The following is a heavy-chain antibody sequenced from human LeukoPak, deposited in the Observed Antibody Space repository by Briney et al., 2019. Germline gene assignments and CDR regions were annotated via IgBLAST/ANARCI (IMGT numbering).Heavy chain of an antibody. V-gene: IGHV1-69*04. CDR1: GGTFSSSA. CDR3: ARASSSSTFAGYYYYGMDV. J-gene: IGHJ6*02. D-gene: IGHD6-13*01. Sequence: ASVKVSCKASGGTFSSSAISWVRQAPGQGLEWMGRIIPIVDITNTAQKFQGRVTISADKSTTIVYMELSSLRSEDTAVYYCARASSSSTFAGYYYYGMDVWGQGTTVIVSS. CDR2: IIPIVDIT.